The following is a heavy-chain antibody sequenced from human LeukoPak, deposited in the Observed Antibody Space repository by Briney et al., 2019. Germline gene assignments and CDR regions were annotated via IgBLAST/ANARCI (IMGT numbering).Heavy chain of an antibody. Sequence: GGSLRLSCAPSGFTFSGYWMSWVRQAPGKGLEWVANIKQDGSEKYYVDSVKGRFTISRDNAKNSLYLQMNSLRADDTAVYYCARKAYGLDVWGKGTTVTVSS. CDR2: IKQDGSEK. J-gene: IGHJ6*04. CDR1: GFTFSGYW. V-gene: IGHV3-7*03. CDR3: ARKAYGLDV.